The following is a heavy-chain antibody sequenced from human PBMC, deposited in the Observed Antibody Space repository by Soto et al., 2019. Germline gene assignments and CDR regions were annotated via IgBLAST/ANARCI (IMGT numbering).Heavy chain of an antibody. J-gene: IGHJ6*02. V-gene: IGHV4-39*01. CDR1: GGSISSSSYY. Sequence: NPSETLSLTCTVSGGSISSSSYYWGWIRQPPGKGLEWIGSIYYSGSTYYNPSLKSRVTISVDTSKNQFSLKLSSVTAADTAVYYCARHVLDSTPRYFDWLSLNYYYYYGMDVWGQGTTVTVSS. D-gene: IGHD3-9*01. CDR2: IYYSGST. CDR3: ARHVLDSTPRYFDWLSLNYYYYYGMDV.